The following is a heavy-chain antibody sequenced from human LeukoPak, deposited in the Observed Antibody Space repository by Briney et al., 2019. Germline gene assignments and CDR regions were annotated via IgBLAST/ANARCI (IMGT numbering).Heavy chain of an antibody. CDR2: MNPNSGNT. Sequence: ASVKVSCKASGYTFTSYDINWVRQATGQGLEWMGWMNPNSGNTGYAQKFQGRVTMTRNTSISTAYMELSSLRSEDTAVYYCARERYYYDSSGYSRNDAFDIWGQGTMVTVSS. J-gene: IGHJ3*02. V-gene: IGHV1-8*01. CDR3: ARERYYYDSSGYSRNDAFDI. CDR1: GYTFTSYD. D-gene: IGHD3-22*01.